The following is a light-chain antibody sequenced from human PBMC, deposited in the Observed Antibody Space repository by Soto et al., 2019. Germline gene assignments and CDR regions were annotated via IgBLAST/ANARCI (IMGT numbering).Light chain of an antibody. Sequence: EIVMTQSPVTLSVCPGEIATLSCRASQSVGSNFAWYQQKPGQVPRLLIYGASTRATGIPARFSGSGSGTEFTLTISSLQSEDFAVYYCQQYNNWPLTFGGGTKVEIK. CDR1: QSVGSN. CDR2: GAS. CDR3: QQYNNWPLT. V-gene: IGKV3-15*01. J-gene: IGKJ4*01.